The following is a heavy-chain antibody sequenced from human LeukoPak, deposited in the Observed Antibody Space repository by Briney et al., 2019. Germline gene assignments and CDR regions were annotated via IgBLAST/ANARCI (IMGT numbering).Heavy chain of an antibody. CDR3: AADSGSYRDAFDI. J-gene: IGHJ3*02. Sequence: GGSLRLSCAASGFTFSSYSMNWVRQAPGRGLEWVSSISSSSSYIYYADSVKGRFTISRDNAKNSLYLQMNSLRAEDTAVYYCAADSGSYRDAFDIWGQGTMVTVSS. D-gene: IGHD1-26*01. V-gene: IGHV3-21*01. CDR1: GFTFSSYS. CDR2: ISSSSSYI.